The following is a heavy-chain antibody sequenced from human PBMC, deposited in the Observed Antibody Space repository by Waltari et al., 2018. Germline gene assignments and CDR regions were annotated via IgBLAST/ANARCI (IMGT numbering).Heavy chain of an antibody. Sequence: QVHLQESGPGLVKPSETLSLTCVVSGGSLTIHYWSWSRQPPGKGLEWIGFIYYSGTTSYNASLEGRVAMSVDTSKNQIFLRLSSVTAADTAVYFCARLHSDYIWGSYRSRYLDYWGQGTLVTVSS. CDR2: IYYSGTT. V-gene: IGHV4-59*11. J-gene: IGHJ4*02. CDR1: GGSLTIHY. CDR3: ARLHSDYIWGSYRSRYLDY. D-gene: IGHD3-16*02.